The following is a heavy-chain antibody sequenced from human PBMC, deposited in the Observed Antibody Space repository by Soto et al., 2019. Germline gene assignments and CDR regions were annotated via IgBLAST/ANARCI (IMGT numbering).Heavy chain of an antibody. V-gene: IGHV1-18*04. Sequence: QVQLVQSGTEVKEPGASVKVSCKASGYSFIHYCISWVRQAPGQGLEWMAWTIPNNGDTNYAQKLQGRSTQTTDTSTATASMELRSLRSDDTAVYYCARDERGTCPGPTCYYFDYWGQGTLVTVSS. CDR3: ARDERGTCPGPTCYYFDY. CDR2: TIPNNGDT. J-gene: IGHJ4*02. D-gene: IGHD2-8*02. CDR1: GYSFIHYC.